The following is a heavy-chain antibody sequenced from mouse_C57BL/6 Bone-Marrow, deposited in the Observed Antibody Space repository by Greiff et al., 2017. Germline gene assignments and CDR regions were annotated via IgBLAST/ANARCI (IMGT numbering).Heavy chain of an antibody. Sequence: VQRVESDAELVKPGASVKISCKVSGYTFTDHTIHWMKQRPEQGLEWIGYIYPRDGSTKYNEKFKGKATLTADKSSSTAYMQLNSLTSEDSAVYFCARRDYYGPWFAYWGQGTLVTVSA. D-gene: IGHD1-2*01. J-gene: IGHJ3*01. V-gene: IGHV1-78*01. CDR2: IYPRDGST. CDR3: ARRDYYGPWFAY. CDR1: GYTFTDHT.